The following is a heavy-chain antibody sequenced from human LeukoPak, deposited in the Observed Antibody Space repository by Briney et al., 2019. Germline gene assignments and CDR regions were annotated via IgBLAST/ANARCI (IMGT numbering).Heavy chain of an antibody. CDR3: AKSGALKWAY. J-gene: IGHJ4*02. CDR2: ISGSGDRT. CDR1: GYSFTSYW. Sequence: GESLKISCKGSGYSFTSYWIGWVRQMPGKGLEWVSAISGSGDRTYYADSVKGRFTISRDNSKNTLYLQMNSLRAEDTAVYYCAKSGALKWAYWGQGTLVTVSS. D-gene: IGHD2-8*01. V-gene: IGHV3-23*01.